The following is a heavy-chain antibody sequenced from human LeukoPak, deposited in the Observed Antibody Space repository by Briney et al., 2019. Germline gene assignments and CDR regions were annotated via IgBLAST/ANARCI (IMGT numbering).Heavy chain of an antibody. Sequence: GGSLRLSCAASGFTFTDYNMNWVRQAPGKGLDWVSSISTTSSHIYYADSLKGRFTISRDNAKNSLYLQMNSLRAEDTAVYYCAREKVPSAIGGFDYWGQGTLVTVSS. V-gene: IGHV3-21*01. D-gene: IGHD2-2*01. CDR1: GFTFTDYN. CDR2: ISTTSSHI. CDR3: AREKVPSAIGGFDY. J-gene: IGHJ4*02.